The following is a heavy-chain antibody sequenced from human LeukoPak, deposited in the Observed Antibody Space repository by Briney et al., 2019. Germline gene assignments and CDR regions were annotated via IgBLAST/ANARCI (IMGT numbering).Heavy chain of an antibody. J-gene: IGHJ3*02. D-gene: IGHD2-2*01. CDR2: ISGSGSGI. V-gene: IGHV3-21*01. CDR3: TRDRTKTSRDGFDI. Sequence: GGSLRLSCVASGFTFSSNAMTWVRQAPGKGLEWVSAISGSGSGIYYADSVKGRFTISRDNAKNSLYLQMNSLSAEDTALYYCTRDRTKTSRDGFDIWGQGTMVTVSS. CDR1: GFTFSSNA.